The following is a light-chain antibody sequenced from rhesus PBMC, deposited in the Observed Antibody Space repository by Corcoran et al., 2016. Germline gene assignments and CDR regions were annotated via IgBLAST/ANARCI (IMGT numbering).Light chain of an antibody. CDR1: QGISNY. Sequence: DIQMTQSPSSLSASVGDRVTITCRASQGISNYLSWYQQKPGKAPKLLIYDASTLQSGVPSRVSGSGSGTDFTLPISSLQPEDFATYYCLQYNSDPWTFGQGTKVEVK. CDR2: DAS. V-gene: IGKV1-43*02. J-gene: IGKJ1*01. CDR3: LQYNSDPWT.